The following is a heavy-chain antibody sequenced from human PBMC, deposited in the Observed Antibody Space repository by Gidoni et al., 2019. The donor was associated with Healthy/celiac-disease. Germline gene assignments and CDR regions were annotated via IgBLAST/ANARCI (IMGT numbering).Heavy chain of an antibody. CDR3: ARERGYSSSWYGDYGMDV. D-gene: IGHD6-13*01. J-gene: IGHJ6*02. V-gene: IGHV4-59*01. Sequence: QVQLQESGPGLVKPSETLSLTCTVSGGSISSYYWSWIRQPPGKGLEWIGYIYYSGSTNYNPSLKSRVTISVDTSKNQFSLKLSSVTAADTAVYYCARERGYSSSWYGDYGMDVWGQGTTVTVSS. CDR1: GGSISSYY. CDR2: IYYSGST.